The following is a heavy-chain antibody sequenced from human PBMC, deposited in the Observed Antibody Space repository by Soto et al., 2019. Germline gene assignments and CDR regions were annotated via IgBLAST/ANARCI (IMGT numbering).Heavy chain of an antibody. J-gene: IGHJ4*02. Sequence: QVQLRESGPGLVKPSETLSLTCTVSGSSVSGGIYYWTWIRQPPGKGLEWIGYIYHRETTNYNASLRSRVTISVDTSKNQFSLRLTSLTAADTAVYYCARYRDYGDYGYFDSWGQGTLVTVSS. D-gene: IGHD4-17*01. CDR2: IYHRETT. CDR1: GSSVSGGIYY. CDR3: ARYRDYGDYGYFDS. V-gene: IGHV4-61*01.